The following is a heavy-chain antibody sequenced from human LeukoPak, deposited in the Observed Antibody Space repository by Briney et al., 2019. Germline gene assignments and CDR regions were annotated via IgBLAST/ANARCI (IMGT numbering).Heavy chain of an antibody. Sequence: GGSLRLSCAASGFTFSSFWMHWVRHAPGKGPVWVARINTDGRATTYEDSVRGRFTISRDNAENTLYLRMNSLRTEDTAVFYCATSRGDYRGFEIWGQGTKVTVS. CDR1: GFTFSSFW. CDR3: ATSRGDYRGFEI. D-gene: IGHD5-12*01. J-gene: IGHJ3*02. CDR2: INTDGRAT. V-gene: IGHV3-74*03.